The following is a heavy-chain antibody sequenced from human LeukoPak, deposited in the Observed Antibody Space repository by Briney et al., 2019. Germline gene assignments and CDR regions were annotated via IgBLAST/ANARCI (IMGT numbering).Heavy chain of an antibody. V-gene: IGHV3-7*05. CDR3: AKDSYSKGDY. D-gene: IGHD4-11*01. J-gene: IGHJ4*02. Sequence: PGGSLRLSCAASGFIFGNFWMTWVRQAPGKGLEWVANVKQDGSERYYVDSLKGRFTISRDNARNSLHLQMNSLRAEDTAVYYCAKDSYSKGDYWGQGTLVTVSS. CDR2: VKQDGSER. CDR1: GFIFGNFW.